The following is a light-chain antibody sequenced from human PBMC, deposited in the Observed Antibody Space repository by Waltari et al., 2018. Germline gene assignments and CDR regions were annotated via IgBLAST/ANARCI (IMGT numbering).Light chain of an antibody. J-gene: IGLJ2*01. Sequence: QSVLTQPPSASAAPGQKVTISCSGSSSHIGNPLVSWYHQPPGATPKLLIYDNDKRPSGSLDQFSAAKSVTSATLDITELQIGDEADYYCAAWDNSLTAGVFGGGTKLTIL. CDR1: SSHIGNPL. CDR2: DND. V-gene: IGLV1-51*01. CDR3: AAWDNSLTAGV.